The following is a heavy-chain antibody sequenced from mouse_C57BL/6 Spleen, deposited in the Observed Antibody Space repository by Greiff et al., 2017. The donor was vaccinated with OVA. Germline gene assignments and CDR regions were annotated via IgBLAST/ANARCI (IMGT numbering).Heavy chain of an antibody. Sequence: QVQLQQPGAELVRPGSSVKLSCKASGYTFTSYWMDWVKQRPGQGLEWIGNIYPSDSETHYNQKFKDKATLTVDKSSSTAYMQLSSLTSEDSAVYYCARSGYYSNFSFDYWGQGTTLTVSS. J-gene: IGHJ2*01. V-gene: IGHV1-61*01. CDR2: IYPSDSET. CDR3: ARSGYYSNFSFDY. CDR1: GYTFTSYW. D-gene: IGHD2-5*01.